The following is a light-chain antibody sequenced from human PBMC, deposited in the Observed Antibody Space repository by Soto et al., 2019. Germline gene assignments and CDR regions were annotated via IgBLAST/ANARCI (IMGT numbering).Light chain of an antibody. J-gene: IGKJ5*01. CDR1: QDISNY. CDR3: QQYEDFPLT. V-gene: IGKV1-33*01. Sequence: DIEMTQSPSSLSASVGDRVTITCQASQDISNYLNWYQQKTGRAPKLLIYDASSLESGFSSRFSGSGSGTHFTFTISSLQPDDIATYYCQQYEDFPLTFGQGTRLDIK. CDR2: DAS.